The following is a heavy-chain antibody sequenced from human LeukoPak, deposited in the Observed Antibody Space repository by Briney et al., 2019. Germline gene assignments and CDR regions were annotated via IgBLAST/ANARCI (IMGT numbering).Heavy chain of an antibody. D-gene: IGHD7-27*01. V-gene: IGHV4-61*02. CDR3: ARGVVGTYFDY. CDR1: GGSISSSSYY. CDR2: IYTSGST. Sequence: SETLSLTCTVSGGSISSSSYYWSWIRQPAGKGLEWIGRIYTSGSTNYNPSLKSRVTMSVDTSKNQFSLKLSSVTAADTAVYYCARGVVGTYFDYWGQGTLVTVSS. J-gene: IGHJ4*02.